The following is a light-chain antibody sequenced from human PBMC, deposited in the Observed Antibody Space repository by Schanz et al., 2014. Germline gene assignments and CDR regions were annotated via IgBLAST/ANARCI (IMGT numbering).Light chain of an antibody. V-gene: IGKV3D-20*02. CDR1: QSVSSSY. Sequence: EIVMTQSPATLSLSPGERATLSCRASQSVSSSYLAWYQQKPGQAPRLLIYGASSRATGIPDRFSGSGSGTDFTLTISRLEPEDFATYYCQQANSFPRTFGQGTKVDI. CDR2: GAS. J-gene: IGKJ1*01. CDR3: QQANSFPRT.